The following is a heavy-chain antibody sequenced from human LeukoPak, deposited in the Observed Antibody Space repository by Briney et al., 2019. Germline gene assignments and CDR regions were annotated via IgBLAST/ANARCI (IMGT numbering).Heavy chain of an antibody. J-gene: IGHJ2*01. CDR2: ISAYNGNT. CDR1: GYTFTSYG. CDR3: ARVSYDSSGYGDWYFDF. V-gene: IGHV1-18*01. D-gene: IGHD3-22*01. Sequence: ASVKVSCKASGYTFTSYGISWVRQAPGQGLEWMGWISAYNGNTNYAQKLQGRVTMTTDTSTSTAYMELRSLRSDDTAVYYCARVSYDSSGYGDWYFDFWGRGTLVTVSS.